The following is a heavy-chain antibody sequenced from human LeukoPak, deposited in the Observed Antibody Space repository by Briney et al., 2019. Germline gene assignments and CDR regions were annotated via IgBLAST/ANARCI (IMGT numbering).Heavy chain of an antibody. CDR3: ARDGELTGDKAFDY. V-gene: IGHV1-2*02. Sequence: GASVKVSCKASGYTFTGYYMHWVRQAPGQGLEWMGWINPNSGVTNYAQKFQGRVTMTRDTSISTAYMELSRLRSDDTAVYYCARDGELTGDKAFDYWGQGTLVTVSS. CDR2: INPNSGVT. CDR1: GYTFTGYY. D-gene: IGHD7-27*01. J-gene: IGHJ4*02.